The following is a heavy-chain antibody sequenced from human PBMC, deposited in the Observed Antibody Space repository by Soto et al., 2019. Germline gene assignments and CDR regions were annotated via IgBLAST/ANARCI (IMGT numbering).Heavy chain of an antibody. Sequence: QVQLVQSGAEVKKPGASVKVSGKASGYTFTSYGISWVRQAPGQGLEWMGWISAYSGNTNYAQNLQGRVTMTTDTSTSTAYMELRSLRSDDTAVYYCARQYDILTGYYLEVGYWGQGTLVTVSS. J-gene: IGHJ4*02. D-gene: IGHD3-9*01. CDR3: ARQYDILTGYYLEVGY. CDR2: ISAYSGNT. CDR1: GYTFTSYG. V-gene: IGHV1-18*01.